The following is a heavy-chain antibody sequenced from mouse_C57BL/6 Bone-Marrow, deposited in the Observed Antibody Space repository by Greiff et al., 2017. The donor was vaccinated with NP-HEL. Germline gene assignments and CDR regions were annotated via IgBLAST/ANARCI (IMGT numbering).Heavy chain of an antibody. V-gene: IGHV1-81*01. CDR2: IYPRSGNT. D-gene: IGHD2-3*01. J-gene: IGHJ3*01. CDR3: ARRDYDGYFPFAY. CDR1: GYTFTSYG. Sequence: QVHVKQSGAELARPGASVKLSCKASGYTFTSYGISWVKQRTGQGLEWIGEIYPRSGNTYYNEKFKGKATLTADKSSSTAYMELRSLTSEDSAVYFCARRDYDGYFPFAYWGQGTLVTVSA.